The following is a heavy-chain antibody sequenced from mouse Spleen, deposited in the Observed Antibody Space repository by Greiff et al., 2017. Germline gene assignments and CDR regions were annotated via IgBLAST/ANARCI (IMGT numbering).Heavy chain of an antibody. CDR3: ASYGSSSAWFAY. Sequence: DVQLQESGPGLVKPSQSLSLTCSVTGYSITSGYYWKWIRQFPGNKLEWMGYISYDGSNNYNPSLKNRISITRDTSKNQFFLKLNSVTTEDTATYYCASYGSSSAWFAYWGQGTLVTVSA. D-gene: IGHD1-1*01. CDR2: ISYDGSN. CDR1: GYSITSGYY. J-gene: IGHJ3*01. V-gene: IGHV3-6*01.